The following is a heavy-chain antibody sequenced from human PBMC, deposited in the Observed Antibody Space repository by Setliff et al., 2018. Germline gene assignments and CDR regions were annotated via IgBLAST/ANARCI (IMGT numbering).Heavy chain of an antibody. Sequence: SETLSLTCTVSGGSISSYYWIWIRQPPGKGLERIGYIYSSGRTNYNPSLKSRVTLSVDTSNNQFSLKVSSVTAADTAVYYCARAPPNRYSGSYEYFYMDVWGKGTTVTV. D-gene: IGHD1-26*01. J-gene: IGHJ6*03. V-gene: IGHV4-4*08. CDR3: ARAPPNRYSGSYEYFYMDV. CDR2: IYSSGRT. CDR1: GGSISSYY.